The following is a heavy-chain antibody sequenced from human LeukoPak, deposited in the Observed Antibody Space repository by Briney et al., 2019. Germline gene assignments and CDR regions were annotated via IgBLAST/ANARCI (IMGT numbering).Heavy chain of an antibody. CDR1: GFPFSSYA. V-gene: IGHV3-23*01. CDR3: AKAVDGYNSHYFDY. D-gene: IGHD5-24*01. J-gene: IGHJ4*02. CDR2: ISGSGGST. Sequence: QPGGSLRLSFSASGFPFSSYAISWVRQAPGKGLEWVSAISGSGGSTYYADSVKGRFTISRDNSKNTLYLQMNSLRAEDTAVYYCAKAVDGYNSHYFDYWGQGTLVTVSS.